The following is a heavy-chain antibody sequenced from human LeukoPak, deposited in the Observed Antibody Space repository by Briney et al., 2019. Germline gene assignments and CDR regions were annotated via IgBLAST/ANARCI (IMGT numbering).Heavy chain of an antibody. CDR3: ARARGGTISDEGDYFDY. J-gene: IGHJ4*02. V-gene: IGHV1-69*06. Sequence: VASVKVSCKASGYTFTGHYMHWVRQAPGQGLEWMGGIIPIFGTANYAQKFQGRVTITADKSTSTAYMELSSLRSEDTAVYYCARARGGTISDEGDYFDYWGQGTLVTVSS. CDR1: GYTFTGHY. CDR2: IIPIFGTA. D-gene: IGHD5-12*01.